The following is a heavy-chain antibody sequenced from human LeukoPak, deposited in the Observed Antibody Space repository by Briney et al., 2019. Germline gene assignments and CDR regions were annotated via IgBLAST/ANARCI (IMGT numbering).Heavy chain of an antibody. CDR2: IYPGDSDA. V-gene: IGHV5-51*01. CDR3: ARQDGNSKYYFDY. CDR1: GYSFTYYW. D-gene: IGHD1-1*01. J-gene: IGHJ4*02. Sequence: GESLKISCKGSGYSFTYYWIGWVRQMPGKGLEWMGIIYPGDSDARYRPSFQGQVTISVDKSISTAYLQWSSLKASDTAMYYCARQDGNSKYYFDYWGQGTLVTVSS.